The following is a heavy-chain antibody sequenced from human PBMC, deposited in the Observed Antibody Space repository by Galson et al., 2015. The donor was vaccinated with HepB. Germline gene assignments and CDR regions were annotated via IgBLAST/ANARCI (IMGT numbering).Heavy chain of an antibody. CDR1: GNTFTGYY. CDR3: ARSGYCTIAACQGPYYYGMDV. CDR2: INPNTGAT. Sequence: SVKVSCKASGNTFTGYYMNWVRQAPGQGPEWMGRINPNTGATKYAQKFQGRVTMTRDTSINTVYMQLGRLRSDDTAVYYCARSGYCTIAACQGPYYYGMDVWGQGTTVTVSS. J-gene: IGHJ6*02. D-gene: IGHD2-8*01. V-gene: IGHV1-2*06.